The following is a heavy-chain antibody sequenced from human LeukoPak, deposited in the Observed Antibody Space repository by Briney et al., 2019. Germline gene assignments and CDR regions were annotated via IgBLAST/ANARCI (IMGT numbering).Heavy chain of an antibody. Sequence: PSETLSLTCTVSGGSISSSSYYWGWVRQPPGKGLEWIGSIYYSGSTYYNPSLKSRVTISVDTSKNQFSLKLGSVTAADTAVYYCARLRVAVIDYWGQGTLVTVSS. CDR2: IYYSGST. V-gene: IGHV4-39*01. J-gene: IGHJ4*02. CDR3: ARLRVAVIDY. D-gene: IGHD6-19*01. CDR1: GGSISSSSYY.